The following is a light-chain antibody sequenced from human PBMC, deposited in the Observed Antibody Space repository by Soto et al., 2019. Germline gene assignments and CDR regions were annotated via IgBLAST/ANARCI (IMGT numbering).Light chain of an antibody. CDR2: EVH. V-gene: IGLV2-8*01. CDR3: SSYTTSSTRV. J-gene: IGLJ1*01. Sequence: QSVLTQPPSASGSLGQSVTFSCTGTSSDVGGYNYVSWYQQHPGKAPKLIIYEVHKRPSGVPDRFSGSKSGNTASLTVSGLQAEDEADYYCSSYTTSSTRVFGTGTKVTVL. CDR1: SSDVGGYNY.